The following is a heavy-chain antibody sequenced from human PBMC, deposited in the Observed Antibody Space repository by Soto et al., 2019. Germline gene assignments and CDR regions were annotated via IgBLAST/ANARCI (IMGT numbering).Heavy chain of an antibody. CDR2: IYYSGST. Sequence: QVQLQESGPGLVKPSETLSLTCTVSGGSISSYYWSWIRQPPGKGLEWIGYIYYSGSTNYNPSLQSRVTISVDTSKNQFSLKLSSVTAADTAVYYCAGRGVWSRAYYFDYWGQGTLVTVSS. CDR1: GGSISSYY. J-gene: IGHJ4*02. CDR3: AGRGVWSRAYYFDY. V-gene: IGHV4-59*08. D-gene: IGHD2-21*01.